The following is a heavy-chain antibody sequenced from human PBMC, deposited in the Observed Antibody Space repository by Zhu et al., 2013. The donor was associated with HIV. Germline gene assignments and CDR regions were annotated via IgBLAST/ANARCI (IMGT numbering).Heavy chain of an antibody. CDR1: GYIFTSHG. J-gene: IGHJ4*02. CDR2: ISAYSGNT. D-gene: IGHD3-22*01. CDR3: ARDRIYDSSVRISAADFDF. Sequence: QVHLVQSGPEVKKPGASVKVSCKASGYIFTSHGISWVRQAPGQGLEWMGWISAYSGNTKYAQKLQGRLTMTTDTSTSTSYMELTSLSSDDTAVYYCARDRIYDSSVRISAADFDFWGQGTLVTVSS. V-gene: IGHV1-18*01.